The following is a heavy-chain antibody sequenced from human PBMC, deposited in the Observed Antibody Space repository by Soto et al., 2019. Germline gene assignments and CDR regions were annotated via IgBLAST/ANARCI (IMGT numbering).Heavy chain of an antibody. CDR3: ARARFGETLLFDS. CDR1: GGSISYYH. CDR2: IYSSGST. J-gene: IGHJ4*02. Sequence: LALTCTVSGGSISYYHWSWVRQHAGKGLEWIGRIYSSGSTNYNPSLKSRVTMSVDTSKNKFSLNLNSVTAADTAVYYCARARFGETLLFDSWGQGALVTVSS. D-gene: IGHD3-10*02. V-gene: IGHV4-4*07.